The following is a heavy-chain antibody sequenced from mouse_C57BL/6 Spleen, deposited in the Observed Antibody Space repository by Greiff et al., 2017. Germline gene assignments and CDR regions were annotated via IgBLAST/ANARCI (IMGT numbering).Heavy chain of an antibody. V-gene: IGHV1-54*01. CDR1: GYAFTNYL. D-gene: IGHD1-1*01. Sequence: VQLQQSGAELVRPGTSVKVSCKASGYAFTNYLIEWVQQRPGQGLEWIGVINPGSGGTNYNEKFKGKATLTADKSSSTAYMQLSSLTSEDSAVYFCARDGSSYGYFDVWGTGTTVTVSS. CDR2: INPGSGGT. CDR3: ARDGSSYGYFDV. J-gene: IGHJ1*03.